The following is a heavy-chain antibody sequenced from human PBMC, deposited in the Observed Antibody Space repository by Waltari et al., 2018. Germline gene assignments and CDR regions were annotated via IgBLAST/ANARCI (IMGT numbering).Heavy chain of an antibody. CDR2: INPNRGGT. CDR1: GYTFTGYY. J-gene: IGHJ3*02. CDR3: ARDRGGFGELYI. V-gene: IGHV1-2*02. Sequence: QVQLVQSGAEVKKPGASVKVSCKASGYTFTGYYMHWVRQAPGQGLEWMGWINPNRGGTNYAQKFQGRVTMTRDTSIGTAYMELSRLRSDDTAVYYCARDRGGFGELYIWGQGTMVTDSS. D-gene: IGHD3-10*01.